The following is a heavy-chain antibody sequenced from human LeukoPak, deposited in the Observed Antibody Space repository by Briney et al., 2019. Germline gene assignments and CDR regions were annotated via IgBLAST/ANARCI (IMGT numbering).Heavy chain of an antibody. CDR1: GFTFRSSA. J-gene: IGHJ4*02. Sequence: TGGSLRLSCAASGFTFRSSAMSWVRQAPGKGLEWVSGISGSGGSTFNADSVKGRFTISRDNSKNTLYLQMNSPRAEDTAVYYCAKAQGGYSYFDYWGQGTLVTVSS. CDR2: ISGSGGST. V-gene: IGHV3-23*01. D-gene: IGHD3-22*01. CDR3: AKAQGGYSYFDY.